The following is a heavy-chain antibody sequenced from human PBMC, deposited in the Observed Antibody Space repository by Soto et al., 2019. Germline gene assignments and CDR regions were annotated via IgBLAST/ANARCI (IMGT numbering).Heavy chain of an antibody. J-gene: IGHJ4*02. V-gene: IGHV3-11*06. CDR3: ARAGAAADHFDY. CDR1: GFTFSDYY. D-gene: IGHD6-13*01. Sequence: QVQLVESGGGLVKPGGSLRLSCAASGFTFSDYYMSWIRQAPGKGLEWVSYMSSSSSYTNYADSVKGRFTISRDNAKNSLYLQMNSLRAEDTAVYYCARAGAAADHFDYWGQGTLVTVSS. CDR2: MSSSSSYT.